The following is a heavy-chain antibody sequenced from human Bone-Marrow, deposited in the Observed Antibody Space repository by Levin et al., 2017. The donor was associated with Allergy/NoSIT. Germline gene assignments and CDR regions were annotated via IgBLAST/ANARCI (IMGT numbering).Heavy chain of an antibody. D-gene: IGHD6-13*01. CDR3: AAQTPGIGHS. CDR1: GFTVRNTY. CDR2: IYSGGNT. Sequence: LSLTCAASGFTVRNTYMKWVRQAPGKGLEWVSLIYSGGNTYYADSVKGRFTISRDNSKNTLYLQMNSLRAEDTAVYYCAAQTPGIGHSWGQGTLVTVSS. J-gene: IGHJ4*02. V-gene: IGHV3-53*01.